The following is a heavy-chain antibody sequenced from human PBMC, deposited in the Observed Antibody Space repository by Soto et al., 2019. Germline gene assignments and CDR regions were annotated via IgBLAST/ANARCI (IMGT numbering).Heavy chain of an antibody. CDR1: GGSFSGYY. CDR2: INHSGST. J-gene: IGHJ3*02. CDR3: ARTPVSVIDSAFDI. V-gene: IGHV4-34*01. D-gene: IGHD3-9*01. Sequence: SETLSLTCAVYGGSFSGYYWSWIRQPPGKGLEWIGEINHSGSTNYNPSLKSRVTISVDTSKNQFSLKLSSVTAAVTAVYYCARTPVSVIDSAFDIWGQGTMVTVS.